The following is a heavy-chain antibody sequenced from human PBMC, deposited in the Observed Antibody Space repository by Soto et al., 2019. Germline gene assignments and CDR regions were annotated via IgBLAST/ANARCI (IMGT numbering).Heavy chain of an antibody. CDR3: AGFGWNFYKTGDV. V-gene: IGHV5-51*01. Sequence: PGESLKISCEGSGYIFTSYWIAWVRQMPGKGLEWMGMIYPGDSDTRYSPSFQGQVTISADKSINTVYLQWSSLKASDTVIYYCAGFGWNFYKTGDVCGQGTTVTVSS. D-gene: IGHD3-10*01. CDR2: IYPGDSDT. J-gene: IGHJ6*01. CDR1: GYIFTSYW.